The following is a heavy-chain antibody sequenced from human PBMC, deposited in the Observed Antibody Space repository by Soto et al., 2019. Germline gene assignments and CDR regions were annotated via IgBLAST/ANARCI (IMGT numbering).Heavy chain of an antibody. V-gene: IGHV3-30*18. CDR1: GFTFSSYG. Sequence: PGGSLRLSCAASGFTFSSYGMHWVRQAPGKGLEWVAVISYDGSNKYYADSVKGRFTISRDNSKNTLYLQMNSLRAEDTAVYYCAKDRERLFSLDCCAVPSTDFSGPGTMLTLSS. CDR3: AKDRERLFSLDCCAVPSTDF. CDR2: ISYDGSNK. J-gene: IGHJ4*02. D-gene: IGHD2-21*01.